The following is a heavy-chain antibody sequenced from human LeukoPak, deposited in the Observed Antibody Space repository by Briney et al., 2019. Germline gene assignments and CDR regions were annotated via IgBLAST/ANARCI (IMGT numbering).Heavy chain of an antibody. CDR3: TVDRYGDDHFQH. J-gene: IGHJ1*01. D-gene: IGHD4-17*01. CDR2: IKSKSDGGTT. CDR1: GFTFTNAW. Sequence: GGSLRLSCAASGFTFTNAWMSWVRQAPGKGLDWVGRIKSKSDGGTTDYATPVKGRFTISRDDSKNTLYLQMNSLKTEDTAVYYCTVDRYGDDHFQHWGQGTLVTVSS. V-gene: IGHV3-15*01.